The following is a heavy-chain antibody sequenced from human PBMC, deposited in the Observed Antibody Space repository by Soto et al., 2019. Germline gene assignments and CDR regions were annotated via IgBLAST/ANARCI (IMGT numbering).Heavy chain of an antibody. Sequence: EVQLLESGGGLVQPGGSLRLSCAASGFTFSDYAMGWVRQAPGKGLEWVSTIHGGGGATHYADSVKGRFTNSRDDSKNALYAQMNSLRAEDTAVYYCAKFEGHPLEYWYLDFWGRGTLVPVSS. V-gene: IGHV3-23*01. D-gene: IGHD1-1*01. J-gene: IGHJ2*01. CDR2: IHGGGGAT. CDR1: GFTFSDYA. CDR3: AKFEGHPLEYWYLDF.